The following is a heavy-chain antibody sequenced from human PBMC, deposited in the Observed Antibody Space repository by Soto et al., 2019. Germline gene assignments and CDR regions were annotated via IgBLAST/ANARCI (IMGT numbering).Heavy chain of an antibody. D-gene: IGHD2-15*01. CDR3: ARSLSVAASSGFDF. Sequence: SGPTLVNPTETLTLTCTFSGFSLNTGGICVSWIRQPPGKALEWLGLIDWADDKDYRTSLKARLTISKDSSKNQVVLTMTNMDPVDTATYYCARSLSVAASSGFDFWGQGILVTVSS. V-gene: IGHV2-70*13. CDR1: GFSLNTGGIC. J-gene: IGHJ4*02. CDR2: IDWADDK.